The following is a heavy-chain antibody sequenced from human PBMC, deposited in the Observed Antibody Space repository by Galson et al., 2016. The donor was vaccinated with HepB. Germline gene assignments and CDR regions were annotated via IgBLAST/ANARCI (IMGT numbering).Heavy chain of an antibody. D-gene: IGHD1-26*01. CDR3: ARGVGLTGPPFFDY. J-gene: IGHJ4*02. Sequence: SLRLSCAASGFTVTNYYMNWVRQAPGKGLEWISVIYVGDNTNYADSVKGRFAISRDKSRNTLFLQLNGLRGEDTATYYCARGVGLTGPPFFDYWGQGALVTVSS. CDR2: IYVGDNT. CDR1: GFTVTNYY. V-gene: IGHV3-53*01.